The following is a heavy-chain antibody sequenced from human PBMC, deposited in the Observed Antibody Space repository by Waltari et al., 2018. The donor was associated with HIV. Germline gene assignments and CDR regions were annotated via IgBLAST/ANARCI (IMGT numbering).Heavy chain of an antibody. V-gene: IGHV3-11*01. D-gene: IGHD3-16*01. CDR1: GFTLSHYY. Sequence: QVQLVEAGGGLVKPGGSLRLSCAASGFTLSHYYMSWIRQAPGKGLEWVSSIRSNGDITYYTDSLKGRFTISRDNAKNSLYLQMNSLRSEDTALYYCAKGPGMGGYYFDYWGQGTLVTVSS. CDR3: AKGPGMGGYYFDY. CDR2: IRSNGDIT. J-gene: IGHJ4*02.